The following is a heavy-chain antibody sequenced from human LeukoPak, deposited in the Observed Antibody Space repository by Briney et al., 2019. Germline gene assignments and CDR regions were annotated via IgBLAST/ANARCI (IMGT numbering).Heavy chain of an antibody. D-gene: IGHD3-3*01. CDR2: IYYSGST. Sequence: KPSETLSLTCTVSGGSISSSSYYWGWIRQPPGKGLEWIGSIYYSGSTYYNPSLKSRVTISVDTSKNQFSLKLSSVTAADTAVYYCAREPIFGVVIIPVWFDPWGQGTLVTVSS. CDR3: AREPIFGVVIIPVWFDP. J-gene: IGHJ5*02. V-gene: IGHV4-39*07. CDR1: GGSISSSSYY.